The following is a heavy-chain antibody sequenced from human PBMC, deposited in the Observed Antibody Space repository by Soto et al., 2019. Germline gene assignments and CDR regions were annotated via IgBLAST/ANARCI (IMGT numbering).Heavy chain of an antibody. V-gene: IGHV4-59*01. D-gene: IGHD5-18*01. J-gene: IGHJ4*02. Sequence: SETLSLTCTVSDGSISSYFWSWIRQPPGKGLEWIGYIYSSGSTNYNPSLKSRVTISVDTSKNQFSLKLTSVTAADTAVYYCARAGTAMVQLDYWGQGTLVTVSS. CDR2: IYSSGST. CDR1: DGSISSYF. CDR3: ARAGTAMVQLDY.